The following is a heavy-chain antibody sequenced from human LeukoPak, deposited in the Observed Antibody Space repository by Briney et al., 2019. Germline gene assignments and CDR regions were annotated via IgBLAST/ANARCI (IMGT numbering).Heavy chain of an antibody. D-gene: IGHD3-22*01. V-gene: IGHV4-4*02. CDR2: IYHSGST. J-gene: IGHJ3*02. CDR1: GGSISSSNW. CDR3: ARDLGYYYDSSGYFLDAFDI. Sequence: SGTLSLTCAVSGGSISSSNWWSWVRQPPGKGLEWIGEIYHSGSTNYNPSLKSRVTISVDKSKNQFSLKLSSVTAADTAVYYCARDLGYYYDSSGYFLDAFDIWGQGTMVTVSS.